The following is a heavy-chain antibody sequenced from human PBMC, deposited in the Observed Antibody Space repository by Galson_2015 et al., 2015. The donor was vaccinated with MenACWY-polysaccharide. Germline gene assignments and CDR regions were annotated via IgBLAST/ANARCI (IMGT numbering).Heavy chain of an antibody. V-gene: IGHV3-23*01. J-gene: IGHJ5*02. Sequence: SLSLSCAASGFTFSGHGMTWVRQSPGRGLEWVSTINNAATNTHYSDSVRGRFTISRDNSRNTMYLQMNSLRAEDTAIYYCSAWLWKQFDTWGQGIVLIVPS. D-gene: IGHD2-21*01. CDR3: SAWLWKQFDT. CDR2: INNAATNT. CDR1: GFTFSGHG.